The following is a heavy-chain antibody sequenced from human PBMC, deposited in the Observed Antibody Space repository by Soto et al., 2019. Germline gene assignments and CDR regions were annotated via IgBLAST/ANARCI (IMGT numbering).Heavy chain of an antibody. Sequence: GWXRLSCAASGFTFSSYAMSWVRQAPGKGLEWVSAIGASGAGTYYAEYVKGRFTISRDNSKNTLYLQMNSLRAEDTAVYYCALRKTGSYFDYWGQGTLVTVSS. V-gene: IGHV3-23*01. CDR1: GFTFSSYA. CDR2: IGASGAGT. D-gene: IGHD1-26*01. CDR3: ALRKTGSYFDY. J-gene: IGHJ4*02.